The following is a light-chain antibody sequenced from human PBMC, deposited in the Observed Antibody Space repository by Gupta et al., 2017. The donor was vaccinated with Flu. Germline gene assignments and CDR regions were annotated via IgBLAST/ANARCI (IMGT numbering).Light chain of an antibody. V-gene: IGLV2-11*01. CDR3: CSYAGSVV. CDR1: SSDVGGYNY. Sequence: GQSVTISCTGTSSDVGGYNYVPWYQQHPGKAPKLMIYDVSKRPSGVPDRFSGSKSGNTASLTISGLQAEDEADYYCCSYAGSVVFGGGIKLTVL. CDR2: DVS. J-gene: IGLJ2*01.